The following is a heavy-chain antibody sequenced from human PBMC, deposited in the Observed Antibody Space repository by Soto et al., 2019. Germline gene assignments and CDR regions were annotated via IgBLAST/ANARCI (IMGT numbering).Heavy chain of an antibody. CDR3: ARETSSGWAYYYYYGMDV. V-gene: IGHV1-18*01. CDR1: GYTFTSYG. CDR2: ISAYNGNT. D-gene: IGHD6-19*01. Sequence: QVQLVQSGAEVKKPGASVKVSCKASGYTFTSYGISWVRQAPGQGLEWMGWISAYNGNTNYAQKLQGRVTMTTDTSTSTAYMELRSLSSDDTAVYYCARETSSGWAYYYYYGMDVWGHGTTVTVSS. J-gene: IGHJ6*02.